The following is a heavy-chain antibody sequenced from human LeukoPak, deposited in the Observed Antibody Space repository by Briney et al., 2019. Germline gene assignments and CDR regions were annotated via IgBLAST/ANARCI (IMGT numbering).Heavy chain of an antibody. CDR2: INHSGST. CDR1: GGSFSGYY. Sequence: SETLSLTCAVYGGSFSGYYWSWIRQPPGKGLEWIGEINHSGSTNYNPSLKSRVSISEDSSKNQFSLKVSSVTAADTAVYYCARGSDTAAGLYWGQGTLVTVSS. CDR3: ARGSDTAAGLY. D-gene: IGHD6-13*01. J-gene: IGHJ4*02. V-gene: IGHV4-34*01.